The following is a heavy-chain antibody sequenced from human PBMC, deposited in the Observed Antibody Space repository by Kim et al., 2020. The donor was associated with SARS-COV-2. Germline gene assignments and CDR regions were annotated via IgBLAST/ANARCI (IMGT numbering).Heavy chain of an antibody. J-gene: IGHJ5*02. V-gene: IGHV3-11*05. CDR2: ISSTTSYT. CDR1: GFTFSDYY. CDR3: ARVALGSSSWYWFDP. Sequence: GGSLRLSCAASGFTFSDYYMSWIRQAPGKGLEWVSYISSTTSYTRYADSVKGRFAISRDNAKNSLYLQMNSLRAEDTAVYYCARVALGSSSWYWFDPWGQATLVTVSS. D-gene: IGHD6-13*01.